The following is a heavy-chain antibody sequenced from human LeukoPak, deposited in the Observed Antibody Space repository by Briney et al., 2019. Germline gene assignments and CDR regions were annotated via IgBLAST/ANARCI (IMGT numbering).Heavy chain of an antibody. Sequence: GGSLRLSCTASGFTFGGYAMSWVRQAPGKGLEWVGFIRSKAYGGTTEYAASVKGRFTISRDDSKSIAYLQMNSLKTEDTAVYYCTRDSSGYSGGFFDYWGQGTLVTVSS. J-gene: IGHJ4*02. CDR1: GFTFGGYA. D-gene: IGHD3-22*01. V-gene: IGHV3-49*04. CDR3: TRDSSGYSGGFFDY. CDR2: IRSKAYGGTT.